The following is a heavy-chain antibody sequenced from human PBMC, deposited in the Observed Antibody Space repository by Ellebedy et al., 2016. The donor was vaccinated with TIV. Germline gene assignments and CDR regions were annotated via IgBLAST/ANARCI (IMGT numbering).Heavy chain of an antibody. CDR1: GGSISSSNW. J-gene: IGHJ5*02. Sequence: GSLRLXXPVSGGSISSSNWWSWVRQPPGKGLEWIGEIYHTGSTNYNPSLKTRVTMSVDAARNQVSLSLRSVTAADTAVYYCAGSDYGDPPEWFDPWGPGTRVTVSA. V-gene: IGHV4-4*02. D-gene: IGHD4/OR15-4a*01. CDR2: IYHTGST. CDR3: AGSDYGDPPEWFDP.